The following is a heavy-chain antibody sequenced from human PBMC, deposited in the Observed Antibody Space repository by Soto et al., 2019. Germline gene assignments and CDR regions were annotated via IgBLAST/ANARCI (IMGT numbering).Heavy chain of an antibody. V-gene: IGHV5-51*01. CDR2: IYPGDSDT. CDR1: GESLTSYW. CDR3: ARRAAYCSSTSCYKGEDYYYGMDV. Sequence: PGGSLNTPCNCSGESLTSYWIGWVRQVPGKGREWMGIIYPGDSDTRYSPSFQGQVTISADKSISTAYLQWSSLKASDTAMYYCARRAAYCSSTSCYKGEDYYYGMDVWGQGTTVTVSS. J-gene: IGHJ6*02. D-gene: IGHD2-2*02.